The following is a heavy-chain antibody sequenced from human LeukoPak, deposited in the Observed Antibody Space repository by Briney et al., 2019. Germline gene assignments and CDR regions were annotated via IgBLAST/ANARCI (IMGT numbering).Heavy chain of an antibody. Sequence: SWVRQAPGKGLEWVGRIKSKTDGGTTDYAAPVKGRFTISRDDSKNTLYLQMNSLKTEDTAVYYCTTDIFPYYYDSSGYFLHWGQGTLVTVSS. J-gene: IGHJ4*02. CDR2: IKSKTDGGTT. V-gene: IGHV3-15*01. CDR3: TTDIFPYYYDSSGYFLH. D-gene: IGHD3-22*01.